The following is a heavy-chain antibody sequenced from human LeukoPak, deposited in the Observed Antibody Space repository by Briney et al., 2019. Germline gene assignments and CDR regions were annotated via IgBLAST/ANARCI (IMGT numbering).Heavy chain of an antibody. D-gene: IGHD6-19*01. Sequence: SETLSLTCAVSGGSISSSYWWSWVRQPPGKGLEWIGEIYHSGSTNYNPSLKSRVTISVDKSKNQFSLKLSSVTAADTAVYYCARVPRKGIAVAGTVDYWGQGTLVTASS. J-gene: IGHJ4*02. V-gene: IGHV4-4*02. CDR1: GGSISSSYW. CDR3: ARVPRKGIAVAGTVDY. CDR2: IYHSGST.